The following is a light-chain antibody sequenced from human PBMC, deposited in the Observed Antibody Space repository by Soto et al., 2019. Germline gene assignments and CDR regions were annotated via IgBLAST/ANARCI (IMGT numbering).Light chain of an antibody. CDR3: AAWDGSLNHIL. CDR2: SDN. J-gene: IGLJ2*01. Sequence: QSVLTQSPSASGTPGQRVTISCSGSSSNMGTNTVNWYQQLPRAAPKLLIYSDNQRPSGVPDRFSGSKSGTSASLAITGLQSEDEADYYCAAWDGSLNHILFGGGTKLTVL. CDR1: SSNMGTNT. V-gene: IGLV1-44*01.